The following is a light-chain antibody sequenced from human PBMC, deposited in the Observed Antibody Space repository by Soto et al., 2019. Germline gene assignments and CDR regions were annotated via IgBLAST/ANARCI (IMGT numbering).Light chain of an antibody. V-gene: IGKV1-39*01. Sequence: DIQMTQSPSSLSASVGDRVTITCRASESISRHLNWYQQKPGKAPNLLIYAASTLQNGIPSIISGRRSRTDFALAISSLNPEHFATYYAHHSYSTFSIGFGQATRLE. CDR3: HHSYSTFSIG. J-gene: IGKJ5*01. CDR2: AAS. CDR1: ESISRH.